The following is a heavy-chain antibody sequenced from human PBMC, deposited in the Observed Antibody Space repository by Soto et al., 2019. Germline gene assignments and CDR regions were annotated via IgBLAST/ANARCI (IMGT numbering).Heavy chain of an antibody. J-gene: IGHJ6*02. CDR2: IKQYGSEK. D-gene: IGHD1-26*01. CDR1: GFTCSSYW. Sequence: GSQILFCSASGFTCSSYWMSWVRQAPGEGLEGVANIKQYGSEKYYVDSVKGRFTISRDNAKNSLYLQMNSLRAEDTAVYYCARGSGSYWYYYYGMDVWGQGTKVTVYS. CDR3: ARGSGSYWYYYYGMDV. V-gene: IGHV3-7*01.